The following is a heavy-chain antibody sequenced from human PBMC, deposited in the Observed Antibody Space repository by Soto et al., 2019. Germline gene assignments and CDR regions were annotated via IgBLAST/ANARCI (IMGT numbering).Heavy chain of an antibody. CDR1: GGSISSGGYS. V-gene: IGHV4-30-2*01. CDR3: ARVTTSAPFVTIFGVVNRWFDP. CDR2: IYHSGST. Sequence: PSETLSLTCAVSGGSISSGGYSWSWIRQPPGKGLEWIGYIYHSGSTYYNPSLKRRVTISVDRSKNQFSLKLSSVTAADTAVYYCARVTTSAPFVTIFGVVNRWFDPWGQGTLVTVSS. D-gene: IGHD3-3*01. J-gene: IGHJ5*02.